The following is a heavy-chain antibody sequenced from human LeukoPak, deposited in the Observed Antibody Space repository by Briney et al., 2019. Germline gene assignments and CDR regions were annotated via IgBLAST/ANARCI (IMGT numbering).Heavy chain of an antibody. V-gene: IGHV1-24*01. CDR2: FDPEDGET. Sequence: ASVTVSFTVSGYTLTELSMHWVRQAPGKGLEWMGGFDPEDGETIYAQRFQGRVTMTEDTSTDTAYMELSSLRSEDTAVYYCATAPEWLGYYFDYWGQGTLVTVSS. CDR3: ATAPEWLGYYFDY. CDR1: GYTLTELS. J-gene: IGHJ4*02. D-gene: IGHD6-19*01.